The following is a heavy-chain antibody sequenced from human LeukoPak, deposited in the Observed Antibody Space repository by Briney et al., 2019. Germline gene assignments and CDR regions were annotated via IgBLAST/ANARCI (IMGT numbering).Heavy chain of an antibody. J-gene: IGHJ5*02. D-gene: IGHD3-16*01. Sequence: SETLSLTCAVYGGSFSGYYWSWIRQPPGKGLEWIGEINHSGSTNYNPSLKSRVTISVDTSKNQFSLKLSSVTAADTAVYYCAREFIMITFGGVTKNWFDPWGQGTLVTVSS. CDR2: INHSGST. CDR1: GGSFSGYY. V-gene: IGHV4-34*01. CDR3: AREFIMITFGGVTKNWFDP.